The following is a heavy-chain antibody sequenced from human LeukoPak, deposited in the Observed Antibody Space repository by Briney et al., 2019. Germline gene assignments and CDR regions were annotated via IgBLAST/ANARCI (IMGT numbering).Heavy chain of an antibody. CDR2: MNPNSGNT. D-gene: IGHD2-2*01. Sequence: ASVKVSCKASGYTFTSYDINWVRQATGQGLEWMGWMNPNSGNTGYAQKFQGRVTMTRNTSISTAYMELSSLRSEDTAVYYCARLFSQLPGYFDYWGQGTLVTVSS. CDR1: GYTFTSYD. CDR3: ARLFSQLPGYFDY. V-gene: IGHV1-8*01. J-gene: IGHJ4*02.